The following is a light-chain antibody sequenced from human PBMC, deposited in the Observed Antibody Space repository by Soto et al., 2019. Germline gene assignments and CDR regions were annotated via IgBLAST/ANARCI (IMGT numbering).Light chain of an antibody. CDR3: QQYNSYSSYT. Sequence: DIQMTQSPSTLSASVGDRVTITCRASQTISSWLAWYQQKPGKAPNLLIYKASTLESGGPSRCSGSGSGTEFTLTISSLQPEDFATYYCQQYNSYSSYTFGQGTKLEIK. J-gene: IGKJ2*01. V-gene: IGKV1-5*03. CDR1: QTISSW. CDR2: KAS.